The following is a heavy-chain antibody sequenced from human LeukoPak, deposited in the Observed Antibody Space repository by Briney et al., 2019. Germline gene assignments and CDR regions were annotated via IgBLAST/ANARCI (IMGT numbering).Heavy chain of an antibody. CDR2: FSSSGGRT. D-gene: IGHD6-19*01. V-gene: IGHV3-23*01. J-gene: IGHJ4*02. Sequence: GGSLRLSCAASGFTFGTYTMTWIRQAPGKGLEWVSSFSSSGGRTYYADSVKGRFTISRDNSKNTLYLQMNSLRDEDTAVYYCARDYRSSSGWTVDYWGQGTLVTVSS. CDR3: ARDYRSSSGWTVDY. CDR1: GFTFGTYT.